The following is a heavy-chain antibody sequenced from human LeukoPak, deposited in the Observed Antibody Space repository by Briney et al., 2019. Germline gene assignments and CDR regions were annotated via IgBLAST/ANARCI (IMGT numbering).Heavy chain of an antibody. V-gene: IGHV3-64*01. D-gene: IGHD2-2*01. J-gene: IGHJ4*02. Sequence: PGGSLRLSCAASGFSFIGYAMHWVRQAPGKGLEYVSAISGNGDHTYYANSVKGRFNISRDNSKNTLYLQMGSLRGEDMAVYYCARGSSLGYCTGTSCYHRYFDYWGQGALVTVSS. CDR1: GFSFIGYA. CDR2: ISGNGDHT. CDR3: ARGSSLGYCTGTSCYHRYFDY.